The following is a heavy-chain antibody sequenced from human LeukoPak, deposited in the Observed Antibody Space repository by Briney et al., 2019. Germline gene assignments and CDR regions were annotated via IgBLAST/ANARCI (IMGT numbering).Heavy chain of an antibody. CDR3: ARGLSAAPPGRY. Sequence: SETLSLTCAVYGGSFSGYYWSWIRRPPGKGLEWIGEINHSGSTNYNPSLKSRVTISVDTSKNQFSLKLSSVTAADTAVYYCARGLSAAPPGRYWGQGTLVTVSS. CDR2: INHSGST. J-gene: IGHJ4*02. CDR1: GGSFSGYY. D-gene: IGHD6-13*01. V-gene: IGHV4-34*01.